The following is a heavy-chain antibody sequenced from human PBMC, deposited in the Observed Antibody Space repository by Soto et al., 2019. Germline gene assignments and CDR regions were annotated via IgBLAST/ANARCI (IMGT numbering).Heavy chain of an antibody. V-gene: IGHV5-51*01. CDR1: GYSFTSYW. CDR3: AIRGASQWLKF. Sequence: GESLKISCKGSGYSFTSYWIGWVRQVPGKGLEWMGIIYTGDSDTRYSPSFQGQVTISADKSISTAYLQWSSLNASDTAIYYCAIRGASQWLKFWGQGTLVTVSS. D-gene: IGHD6-19*01. J-gene: IGHJ4*02. CDR2: IYTGDSDT.